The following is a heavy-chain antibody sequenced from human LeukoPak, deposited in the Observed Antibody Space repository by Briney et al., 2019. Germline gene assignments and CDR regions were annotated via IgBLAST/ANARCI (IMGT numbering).Heavy chain of an antibody. CDR2: INPNSGGT. V-gene: IGHV1-2*06. D-gene: IGHD6-19*01. CDR1: GYTFTGYY. CDR3: ARLYSSGWEWFDP. J-gene: IGHJ5*02. Sequence: ASVKVSCKASGYTFTGYYMHWVRQAPGQGLEWMGRINPNSGGTNYAQKFQGRVTMTRDTSISTAYMELSRLRSDDTAVYYCARLYSSGWEWFDPWGQGTLVTV.